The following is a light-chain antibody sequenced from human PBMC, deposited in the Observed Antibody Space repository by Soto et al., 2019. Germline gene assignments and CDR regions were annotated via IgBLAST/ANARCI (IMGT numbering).Light chain of an antibody. Sequence: QSALTQPRSVSGSPGQSVTLSCTGTSSDVGGYNYVSWYQQYPGKAPKLMIYDVNKRPSGVPDRFSGSKSGNTASLTISGLQAEDEADYYCCSYAGGYTYVFGTGTKLTVL. CDR1: SSDVGGYNY. J-gene: IGLJ1*01. V-gene: IGLV2-11*01. CDR3: CSYAGGYTYV. CDR2: DVN.